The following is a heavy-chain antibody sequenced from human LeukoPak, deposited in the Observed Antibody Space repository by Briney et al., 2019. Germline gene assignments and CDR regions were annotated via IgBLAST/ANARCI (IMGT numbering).Heavy chain of an antibody. D-gene: IGHD7-27*01. CDR1: GFIFSTYE. J-gene: IGHJ4*02. Sequence: PGGSLRLSCAASGFIFSTYEMNWVRQAPGKGLEWVSYISSSGSTIYYADSVKGRFTISRDNSKNSLFLQMNSLRTEDTAFYYCAKDESGTGDYWGQGTLVTVSS. V-gene: IGHV3-48*03. CDR3: AKDESGTGDY. CDR2: ISSSGSTI.